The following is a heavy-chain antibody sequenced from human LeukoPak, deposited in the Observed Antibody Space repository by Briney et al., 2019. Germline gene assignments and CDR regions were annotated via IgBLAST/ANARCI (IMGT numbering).Heavy chain of an antibody. Sequence: SETLSLTCTVSGGSMSNFYWSWIRQPPGKGLEWIGDIYYSGSTNYNPSLKSRVTISVDTSKNQFSLKLNSVTATDTAVYYCANRGTGTRYYGMDVWGRGTTVTVSS. V-gene: IGHV4-59*08. CDR3: ANRGTGTRYYGMDV. CDR2: IYYSGST. D-gene: IGHD1-7*01. J-gene: IGHJ6*02. CDR1: GGSMSNFY.